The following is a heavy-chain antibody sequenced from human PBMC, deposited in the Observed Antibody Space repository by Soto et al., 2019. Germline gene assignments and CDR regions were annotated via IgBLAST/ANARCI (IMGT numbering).Heavy chain of an antibody. CDR3: ASPSYYDSSGYSPGYFHN. CDR2: IYTSGST. Sequence: PSETLSLTCTVSAGSISSYYWSLIRQPAGKGLECIWRIYTSGSTNYNPSLKSRVTMSVDTPKNQFSLKLSSVTAADTAVYYCASPSYYDSSGYSPGYFHNWGQGTLVTVSS. J-gene: IGHJ1*01. D-gene: IGHD3-22*01. V-gene: IGHV4-4*07. CDR1: AGSISSYY.